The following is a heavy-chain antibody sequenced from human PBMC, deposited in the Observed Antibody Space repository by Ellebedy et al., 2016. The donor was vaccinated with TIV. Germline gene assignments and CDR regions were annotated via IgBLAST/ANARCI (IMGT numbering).Heavy chain of an antibody. Sequence: ASVKVSXXASGYTFTSYDINWVRQATGQGLEWMGWISAYNGNTNYAQKLQGRVTMTTDTSASTAYMELRSLRSDDTAVYYCARGGIYSPTEADYWGQGTLVTVSS. D-gene: IGHD4-11*01. CDR1: GYTFTSYD. CDR3: ARGGIYSPTEADY. CDR2: ISAYNGNT. J-gene: IGHJ4*02. V-gene: IGHV1-18*01.